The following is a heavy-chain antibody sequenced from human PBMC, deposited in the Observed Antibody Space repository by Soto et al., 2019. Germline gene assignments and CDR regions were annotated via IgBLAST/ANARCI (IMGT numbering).Heavy chain of an antibody. CDR1: GGTCSSYA. J-gene: IGHJ6*02. V-gene: IGHV1-69*13. Sequence: SVEVSCKASGGTCSSYAISWVRQAPGQGLEWMGGIIPIFGTANYAQKFQGRVTITADESTSTAYMELSSLRSEDTAVYYRARDDPNLRYYYYYGMDVWGQGTTVTAP. CDR3: ARDDPNLRYYYYYGMDV. CDR2: IIPIFGTA. D-gene: IGHD3-16*01.